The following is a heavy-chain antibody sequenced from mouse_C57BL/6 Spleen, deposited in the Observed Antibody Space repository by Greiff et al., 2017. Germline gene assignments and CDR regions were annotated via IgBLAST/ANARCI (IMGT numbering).Heavy chain of an antibody. Sequence: EVKLVESGGGLVKPGGSLTLSCAASGFTFSDYGMHWVRQAPEKGLEWVAYISSGSSTIYYADTVTGRFTISRYNAKNTLFLQMTSLRSEDTAMYYCARPGQELGYFAYWGQGTILTVSS. CDR3: ARPGQELGYFAY. J-gene: IGHJ2*01. CDR1: GFTFSDYG. CDR2: ISSGSSTI. V-gene: IGHV5-17*01. D-gene: IGHD3-1*01.